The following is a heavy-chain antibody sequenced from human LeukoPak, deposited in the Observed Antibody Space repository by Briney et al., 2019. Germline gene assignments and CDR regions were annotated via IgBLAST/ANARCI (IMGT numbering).Heavy chain of an antibody. CDR1: GGSFSGYY. D-gene: IGHD6-13*01. V-gene: IGHV4-34*01. CDR3: AFGGIAVAFDAFDI. CDR2: INHSGST. Sequence: SETLSLTCAVYGGSFSGYYWSWIRQPPGKGLEWIGEINHSGSTNYNPSLKSRVTISVDTSKNQFSLKLSSVTAADTAVYYCAFGGIAVAFDAFDIWGQGTMVTVSS. J-gene: IGHJ3*02.